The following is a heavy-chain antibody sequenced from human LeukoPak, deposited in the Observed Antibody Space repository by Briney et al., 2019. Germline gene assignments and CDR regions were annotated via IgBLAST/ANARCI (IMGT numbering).Heavy chain of an antibody. CDR2: INPSGGST. CDR1: GYTFTSYY. D-gene: IGHD6-19*01. V-gene: IGHV1-46*01. J-gene: IGHJ4*02. CDR3: ARNGGSSGWHGGLDY. Sequence: ASVKVSCKASGYTFTSYYMHWVRQCPGQGLEWLGIINPSGGSTSYAQKFQGRVTMTRDTSTSTVYMELSSLRSEDTAVYYCARNGGSSGWHGGLDYWGQGTLVTVSS.